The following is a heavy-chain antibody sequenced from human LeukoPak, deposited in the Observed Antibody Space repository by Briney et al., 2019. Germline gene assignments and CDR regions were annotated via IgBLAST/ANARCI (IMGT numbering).Heavy chain of an antibody. V-gene: IGHV1-2*02. D-gene: IGHD3-10*01. CDR2: INPNSGGT. CDR1: GYTFTGYY. J-gene: IGHJ5*02. CDR3: ARDRVTMVRGVLPKKWFEP. Sequence: ASVKVSCKASGYTFTGYYMHWVRQAPGQGLEWMGWINPNSGGTNYAQKFQGRVTMTRDTSISTAYMELSRLRSDDTAVYYCARDRVTMVRGVLPKKWFEPWGQGTLVTVSS.